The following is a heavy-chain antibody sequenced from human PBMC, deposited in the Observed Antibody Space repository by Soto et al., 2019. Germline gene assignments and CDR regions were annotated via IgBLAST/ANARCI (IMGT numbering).Heavy chain of an antibody. CDR3: AKSPYYDFWSGYPGY. CDR2: ISYDGSNK. Sequence: GGSLRLSCAASGFTFSSYGMHWVRQAPGKGLEWVAVISYDGSNKYYADSVKGRFTISRDNSKNTLYLQMNSLRAEDTAVYYCAKSPYYDFWSGYPGYWGQGTLVTVSS. J-gene: IGHJ4*02. V-gene: IGHV3-30*18. CDR1: GFTFSSYG. D-gene: IGHD3-3*01.